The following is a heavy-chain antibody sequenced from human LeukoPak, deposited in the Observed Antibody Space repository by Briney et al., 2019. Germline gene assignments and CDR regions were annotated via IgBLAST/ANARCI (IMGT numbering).Heavy chain of an antibody. CDR1: GDSVSSHSAS. J-gene: IGHJ4*02. Sequence: PSQTLSLTCAISGDSVSSHSASCNWIRQSPSRGLEWLGSTYYRSNSYNNYAVSVKSRITINPDTSKNHYSLKLNSVTPEDTAVYYCARDRVLSSSDNYFDYWGQGTLVTVSS. CDR2: TYYRSNSYN. CDR3: ARDRVLSSSDNYFDY. V-gene: IGHV6-1*01. D-gene: IGHD6-6*01.